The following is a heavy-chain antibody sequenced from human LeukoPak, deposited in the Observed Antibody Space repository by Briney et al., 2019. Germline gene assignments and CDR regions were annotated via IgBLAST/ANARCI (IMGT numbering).Heavy chain of an antibody. D-gene: IGHD2-15*01. CDR2: ISGSGGST. V-gene: IGHV3-23*01. CDR3: AKDLRRYCSGGSCSGFDY. J-gene: IGHJ4*02. CDR1: GFTFRSYA. Sequence: QPGGSLRLSRSLSGFTFRSYAMSWVRHAPGEGVEWVLAISGSGGSTYYADSVKGRFTISRDNSKNTLYLQMNSLRAEDTAVYYCAKDLRRYCSGGSCSGFDYWGQGTLVTVSS.